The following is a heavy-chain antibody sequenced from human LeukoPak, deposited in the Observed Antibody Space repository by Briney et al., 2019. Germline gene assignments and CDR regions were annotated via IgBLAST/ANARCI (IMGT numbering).Heavy chain of an antibody. CDR1: GGSVSSGSDY. CDR2: ISYTGST. J-gene: IGHJ4*02. CDR3: ARDTGPFDY. Sequence: SDTLTLICTVSGGSVSSGSDYWTWSRQPPGKGLEWIGYISYTGSTNYNPSLKSRVTISLDTSKKQFSLNLSFVTAADTAVYYCARDTGPFDYWGQGTLVTVSS. V-gene: IGHV4-61*01. D-gene: IGHD1-1*01.